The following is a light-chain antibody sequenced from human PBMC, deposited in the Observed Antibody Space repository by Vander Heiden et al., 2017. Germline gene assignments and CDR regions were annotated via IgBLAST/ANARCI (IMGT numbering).Light chain of an antibody. CDR2: GAS. CDR3: QQYGRSPKT. Sequence: IDLTPFPATLSLSPGEQDTLPCRASQTVSTNYLAWYQQKPGKAPRLLIYGASTRATGISDRFSGSGSGTDFTLTISRLEPEDFAVYYCQQYGRSPKTFGQGTKVEIK. CDR1: QTVSTNY. J-gene: IGKJ1*01. V-gene: IGKV3-20*01.